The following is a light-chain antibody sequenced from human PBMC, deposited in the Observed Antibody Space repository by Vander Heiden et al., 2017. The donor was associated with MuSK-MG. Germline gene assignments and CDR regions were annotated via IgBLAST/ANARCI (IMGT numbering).Light chain of an antibody. CDR2: KAS. CDR3: QQYNWT. J-gene: IGKJ1*01. V-gene: IGKV1-5*03. CDR1: QSISSW. Sequence: DIQINQSASTLSATVGDRVTNTCRASQSISSWLPWYQQKPGNAPKLLIYKASSLESGVLSRFSGSGSGTEFTLTISSLQPDDFATYYCQQYNWTFGQGTKVEIK.